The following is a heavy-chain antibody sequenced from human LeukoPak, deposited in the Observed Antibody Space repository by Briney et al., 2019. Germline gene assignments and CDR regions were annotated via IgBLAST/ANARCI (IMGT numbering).Heavy chain of an antibody. V-gene: IGHV1-2*02. D-gene: IGHD4-23*01. CDR3: ASHLDYGGNSGYFHH. CDR1: GYTFTGYY. J-gene: IGHJ1*01. CDR2: INPNSGGT. Sequence: ASVKVSCKASGYTFTGYYMHWVRQAPGQGLEWMGWINPNSGGTNYAQKFQGRVTMTRDTSITTACMELSRLRSDGTALYYCASHLDYGGNSGYFHHWGQGTLVTVSS.